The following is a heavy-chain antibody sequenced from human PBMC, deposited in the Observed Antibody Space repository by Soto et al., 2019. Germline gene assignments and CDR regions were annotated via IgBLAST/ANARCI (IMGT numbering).Heavy chain of an antibody. V-gene: IGHV3-30*18. CDR2: ISYDGSNK. D-gene: IGHD3-22*01. CDR3: AKDTSYYDSSGPY. J-gene: IGHJ4*02. Sequence: QVQLVESGGGVVQPGRSLRLSCAASGFTFSSYGMHWVRQAPGKGLEWVAVISYDGSNKYYADSVKGRFTISRDNSKNTLYLQMNSLRAEDTAVYYCAKDTSYYDSSGPYWGQGTLLTVSS. CDR1: GFTFSSYG.